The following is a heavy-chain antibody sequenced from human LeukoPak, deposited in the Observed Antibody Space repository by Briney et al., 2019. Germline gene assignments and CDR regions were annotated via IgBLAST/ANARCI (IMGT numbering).Heavy chain of an antibody. D-gene: IGHD4-17*01. J-gene: IGHJ6*02. CDR1: GFTFSDYY. V-gene: IGHV3-11*01. CDR2: ISSSGSTI. Sequence: GGSLRLSCAASGFTFSDYYMSWIGQAPGKGLEWVSYISSSGSTIYYADSVKGRFTISRDNSKNSLYLQMNSLRTEDTALYYCAKVSDYGDIPIYYYYGMHVWGQGTTVTVSS. CDR3: AKVSDYGDIPIYYYYGMHV.